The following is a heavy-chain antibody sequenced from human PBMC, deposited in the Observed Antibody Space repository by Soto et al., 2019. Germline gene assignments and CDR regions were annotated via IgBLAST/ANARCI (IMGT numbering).Heavy chain of an antibody. CDR3: ARAYDFWSGTVPFDY. J-gene: IGHJ4*02. D-gene: IGHD3-3*01. Sequence: GGSLRLSCAASGFTFSSYAMHWVRQAPGKGLEWVAVISYDGSNKYYADSVKGRFTISRDNSKNTLYLQMNSLRAEDTAVYYCARAYDFWSGTVPFDYWGQGTLVTVSS. CDR1: GFTFSSYA. V-gene: IGHV3-30-3*01. CDR2: ISYDGSNK.